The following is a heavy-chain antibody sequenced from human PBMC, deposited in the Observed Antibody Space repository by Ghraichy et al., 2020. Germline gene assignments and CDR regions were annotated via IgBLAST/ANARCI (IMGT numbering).Heavy chain of an antibody. Sequence: SQTLSLTCTVSGGSISSSSYYWGWIRQPPGKGLEWIWNIFYSESTYYSPSLKSRFTISVDTSRNQFSLKLSSVTAADTAVYYCARQPYYDILTGPLWRLFDPWGQGTLVTVSS. CDR3: ARQPYYDILTGPLWRLFDP. CDR2: IFYSEST. D-gene: IGHD3-9*01. V-gene: IGHV4-39*01. J-gene: IGHJ5*02. CDR1: GGSISSSSYY.